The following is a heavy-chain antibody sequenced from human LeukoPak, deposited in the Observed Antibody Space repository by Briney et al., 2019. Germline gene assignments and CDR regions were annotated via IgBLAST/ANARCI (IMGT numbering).Heavy chain of an antibody. J-gene: IGHJ4*02. D-gene: IGHD1-26*01. CDR1: GYTFTSYD. CDR2: MNPNSGNT. CDR3: ARDVPSRNSGNKGLYSY. Sequence: ASVKVSCKASGYTFTSYDINWVRQATGQGLEWMGWMNPNSGNTGYAQKFQGRVTITTDESTSTAYMELSSLRSEDTAVYYRARDVPSRNSGNKGLYSYWGQGTLVTVSS. V-gene: IGHV1-8*01.